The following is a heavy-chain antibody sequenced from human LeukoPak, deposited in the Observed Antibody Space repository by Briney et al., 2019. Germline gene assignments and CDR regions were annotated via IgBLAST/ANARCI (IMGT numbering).Heavy chain of an antibody. CDR3: AKGKAGSAYSAVDH. CDR1: GFTFGTYA. Sequence: GGPLRLSCGACGFTFGTYALSGVPPAPGKGLEWVSTVSGSGDATYYPDSLKRRRNISRDDFKSTLHLQMDGVRTEDTALYYCAKGKAGSAYSAVDHWGQGTLVTVSS. V-gene: IGHV3-23*01. J-gene: IGHJ4*02. D-gene: IGHD6-19*01. CDR2: VSGSGDAT.